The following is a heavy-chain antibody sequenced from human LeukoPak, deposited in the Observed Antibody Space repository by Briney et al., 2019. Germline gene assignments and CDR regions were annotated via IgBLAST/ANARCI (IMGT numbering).Heavy chain of an antibody. CDR1: GFTFSTYA. CDR3: APRVVGSAPFDY. J-gene: IGHJ4*02. Sequence: GGSLRLSCAASGFTFSTYAMSWVRQAPGKGLEWVSAISGSTGRTYYADSVKGRFTISRDNSKNTLYLQMNNLRAEDTAVYYCAPRVVGSAPFDYWGQGTLATVSS. CDR2: ISGSTGRT. V-gene: IGHV3-23*01. D-gene: IGHD2-15*01.